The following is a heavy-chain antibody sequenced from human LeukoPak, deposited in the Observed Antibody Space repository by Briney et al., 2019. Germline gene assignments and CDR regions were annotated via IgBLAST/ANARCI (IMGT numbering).Heavy chain of an antibody. CDR2: IIPIFGTA. Sequence: SVKASCKASGGTFSSYAISWVRQAPGQGLEWMGRIIPIFGTANYAQKLQGRVTITTDESTSTAYMELSSLRSEDTAVYYCARFHPSGYFDYWGQGTLVTVSS. J-gene: IGHJ4*02. CDR1: GGTFSSYA. V-gene: IGHV1-69*05. D-gene: IGHD2-15*01. CDR3: ARFHPSGYFDY.